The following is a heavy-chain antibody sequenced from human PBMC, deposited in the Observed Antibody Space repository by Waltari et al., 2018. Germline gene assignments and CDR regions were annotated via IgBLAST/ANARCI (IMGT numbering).Heavy chain of an antibody. V-gene: IGHV1-69*08. D-gene: IGHD6-19*01. J-gene: IGHJ4*02. CDR1: GGTFSSYT. Sequence: QVQLVQSGAEVKKPGSSVKVSCKASGGTFSSYTISWVRQAPGQGLEWMGRIIPIRGIANYAQKFQGRVTITADKSTSTAYMERSSLRSEDTAVYYCARDRGSGCLDYWGQGTLVTVSS. CDR3: ARDRGSGCLDY. CDR2: IIPIRGIA.